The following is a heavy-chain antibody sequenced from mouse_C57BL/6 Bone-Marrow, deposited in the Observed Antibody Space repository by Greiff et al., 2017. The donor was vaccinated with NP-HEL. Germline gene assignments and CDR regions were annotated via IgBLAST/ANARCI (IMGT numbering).Heavy chain of an antibody. CDR3: ARDGYGSSFAY. D-gene: IGHD1-1*01. CDR1: GFTFSDFY. CDR2: SRNKANDYTT. V-gene: IGHV7-1*01. Sequence: EVKVVESGGGLVQSGRSLRLSCATSGFTFSDFYMEWVRQAPGKGLEWIAASRNKANDYTTEYSASVKGRFIVSRDTSQSILYLQMNALRAEDTAIYYCARDGYGSSFAYWGQGTLVTVSA. J-gene: IGHJ3*01.